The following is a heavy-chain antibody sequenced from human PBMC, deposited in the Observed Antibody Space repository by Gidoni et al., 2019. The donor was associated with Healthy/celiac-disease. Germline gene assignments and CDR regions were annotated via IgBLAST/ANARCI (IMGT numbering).Heavy chain of an antibody. J-gene: IGHJ6*02. V-gene: IGHV3-53*04. CDR1: VFTVSSNY. CDR2: IYIGGSR. Sequence: EVKLVESGGGLVQPGGSLRLSCAAAVFTVSSNYMSWVGQAPGKGWEWVSVIYIGGSRYYADYVKGRFTISRHNSKNTLYLQMNSLRGEDTAVYYCARYYWVQGVITQPPDYYYYYGMDVWGQGTTVTVSS. D-gene: IGHD3-10*01. CDR3: ARYYWVQGVITQPPDYYYYYGMDV.